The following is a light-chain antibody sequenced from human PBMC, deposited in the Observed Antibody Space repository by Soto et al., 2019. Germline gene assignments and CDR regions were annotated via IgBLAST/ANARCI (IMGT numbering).Light chain of an antibody. V-gene: IGKV3-15*01. CDR2: GAS. CDR3: QQYNNWPPWT. J-gene: IGKJ1*01. CDR1: QSVSRN. Sequence: EIVLTQSPATLSVSPGERATLSCRASQSVSRNLAWYQQKPGQAPRLLIYGASTRATGIRARFSGSGSGTEFSLTISSLQSEDFAVYYCQQYNNWPPWTCGQGTKVEIK.